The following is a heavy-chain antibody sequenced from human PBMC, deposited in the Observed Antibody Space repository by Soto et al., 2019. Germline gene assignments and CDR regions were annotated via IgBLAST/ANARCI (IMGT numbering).Heavy chain of an antibody. Sequence: SETLSLTCTVSGGSIRSYYWSWIRQPPGKGLEWIGFIFYSGSTSYNPSLKSRVTISVDTSENQFSLKLSSVTAADTAVYYCASMIGDPVLSFDSWGQGTLVTVS. D-gene: IGHD3-10*02. CDR2: IFYSGST. CDR3: ASMIGDPVLSFDS. V-gene: IGHV4-59*01. J-gene: IGHJ4*02. CDR1: GGSIRSYY.